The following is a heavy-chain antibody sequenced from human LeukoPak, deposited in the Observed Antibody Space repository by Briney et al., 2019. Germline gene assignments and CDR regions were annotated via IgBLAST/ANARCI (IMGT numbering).Heavy chain of an antibody. J-gene: IGHJ4*02. CDR2: ISYDGSNK. Sequence: GRSLRLSCAASGFTFSSYAMHWVRQAPGKGLEWVAVISYDGSNKYYADSVKGRFTISRDNSKNTLYLQMNSLSAEDTAVYYCARAREWELLLWGQGTLVTVSS. D-gene: IGHD1-26*01. V-gene: IGHV3-30-3*01. CDR1: GFTFSSYA. CDR3: ARAREWELLL.